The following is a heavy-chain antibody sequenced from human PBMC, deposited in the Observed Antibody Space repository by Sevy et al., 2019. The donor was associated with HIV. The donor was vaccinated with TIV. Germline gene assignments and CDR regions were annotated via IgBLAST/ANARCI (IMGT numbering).Heavy chain of an antibody. D-gene: IGHD2-2*01. CDR1: GFTFSSYG. J-gene: IGHJ6*02. Sequence: GGSLRLSCAASGFTFSSYGMHWVRQAPGKGLEWVAVISYDGSNKYYADSVKGRFTISRDNSKNTLYLQMNSLRAEDMAVYYCAKAEHCRSTSCYYYYYYGMDVWGQGTTVTVSS. CDR2: ISYDGSNK. CDR3: AKAEHCRSTSCYYYYYYGMDV. V-gene: IGHV3-30*18.